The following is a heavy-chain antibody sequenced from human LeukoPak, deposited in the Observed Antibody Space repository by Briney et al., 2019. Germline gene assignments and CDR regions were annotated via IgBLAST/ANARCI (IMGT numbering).Heavy chain of an antibody. CDR2: IIPIFSTA. J-gene: IGHJ6*03. CDR3: ARTAAGSYYYYYMDV. V-gene: IGHV1-69*13. CDR1: GYTFTSYG. Sequence: SVKVSCKASGYTFTSYGISWVRQAPGQGLEWMGGIIPIFSTANYAQKFQGRVTITADESTSTAYMELSSLRSEDTAVYYCARTAAGSYYYYYMDVWGKGTTVTVSS. D-gene: IGHD6-13*01.